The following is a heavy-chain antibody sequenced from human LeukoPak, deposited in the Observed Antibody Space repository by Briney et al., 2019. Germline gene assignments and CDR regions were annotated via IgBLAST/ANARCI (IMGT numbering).Heavy chain of an antibody. CDR2: IYSGGST. CDR3: ARGPTLGGEFDY. Sequence: GGSLRLSCAASGFPFDDYAMHWVRQAPGKGLEWVSVIYSGGSTYYADSVKGRFTISRDNSKNTLYLQMNSLRAEDTAVYYCARGPTLGGEFDYWGQGTLVTVSS. V-gene: IGHV3-53*01. CDR1: GFPFDDYA. J-gene: IGHJ4*02. D-gene: IGHD4-23*01.